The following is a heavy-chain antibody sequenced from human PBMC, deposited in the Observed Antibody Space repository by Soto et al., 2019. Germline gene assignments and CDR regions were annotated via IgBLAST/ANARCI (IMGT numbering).Heavy chain of an antibody. V-gene: IGHV4-59*12. D-gene: IGHD3-10*01. J-gene: IGHJ4*02. CDR3: ARGTYYYGP. CDR2: LYNTGST. CDR1: GASISRYY. Sequence: SETLSLTCAVSGASISRYYWSWIRQSPGKRLEWIGYLYNTGSTIYNPSLNSRVTISVDTSKDQFSLKLSSVTAADTAVYYCARGTYYYGPWGQGTLVTVS.